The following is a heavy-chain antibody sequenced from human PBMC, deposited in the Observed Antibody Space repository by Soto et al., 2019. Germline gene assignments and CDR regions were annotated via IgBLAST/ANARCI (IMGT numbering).Heavy chain of an antibody. D-gene: IGHD2-15*01. CDR2: ISDSGST. J-gene: IGHJ6*03. V-gene: IGHV3-23*01. Sequence: EVQLLESGGGLVQPGGSRRLSCAASGFTFSSYAMSWVRQAPGKGLEWVSTISDSGSTYYADSVKGRFTISRDISKNTLYVKMSSLRAEDTAVYYCAKGGEGYCSGTSSLSHMDAWGKGTTVTVSS. CDR3: AKGGEGYCSGTSSLSHMDA. CDR1: GFTFSSYA.